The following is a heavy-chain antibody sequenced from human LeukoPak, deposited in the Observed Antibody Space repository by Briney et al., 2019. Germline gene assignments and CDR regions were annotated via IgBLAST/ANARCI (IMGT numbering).Heavy chain of an antibody. CDR2: IYFSGST. CDR1: GGSINGYY. V-gene: IGHV4-59*08. J-gene: IGHJ4*02. CDR3: ARHEAVAGSNFDY. D-gene: IGHD6-19*01. Sequence: PSESLSLTCTVSGGSINGYYWSWIRQPPGKGLEWSGYIYFSGSTNYNPSLKSRVTISIDTSKNQFSLKLSSVTAADTAVYYCARHEAVAGSNFDYWGQGTLVTVSS.